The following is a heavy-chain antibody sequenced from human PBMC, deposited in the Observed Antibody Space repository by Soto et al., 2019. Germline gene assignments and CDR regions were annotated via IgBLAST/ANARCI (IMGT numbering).Heavy chain of an antibody. J-gene: IGHJ5*02. CDR3: VRGLWLGQLYADL. Sequence: EAQLVESGGGLVQPGGSLRLSCAASGFSVSSTYMSWVRQAPGKGLEWVSVIYISGSTRYADSLRGRFTTSRQNSENTLFLQLMSLRHEDTAVYYCVRGLWLGQLYADLWGQGTLVTVSS. CDR2: IYISGST. D-gene: IGHD3-10*01. CDR1: GFSVSSTY. V-gene: IGHV3-53*04.